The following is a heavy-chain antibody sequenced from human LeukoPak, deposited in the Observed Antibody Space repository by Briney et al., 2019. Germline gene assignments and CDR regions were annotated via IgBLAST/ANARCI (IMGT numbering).Heavy chain of an antibody. V-gene: IGHV1-46*02. CDR2: INPSGGST. J-gene: IGHJ5*02. Sequence: ASVKVSCKASGGTFYSYAINWVRQAPGQGLEWMGIINPSGGSTSYAQKFQGRVTMTRDMSTSTVYMELSSLRSEDTAVYYCARGTVGALRGHWFDPWGQGTLVTVSS. CDR1: GGTFYSYA. CDR3: ARGTVGALRGHWFDP. D-gene: IGHD1-26*01.